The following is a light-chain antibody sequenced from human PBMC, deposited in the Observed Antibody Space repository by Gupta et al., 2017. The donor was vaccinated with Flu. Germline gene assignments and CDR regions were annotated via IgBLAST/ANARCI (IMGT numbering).Light chain of an antibody. J-gene: IGKJ1*01. CDR3: QQYNSYSRT. CDR2: KSS. CDR1: QSISNC. Sequence: GDRVTITCRASQSISNCLGWYLQKPGKAPKLLIYKSSNLENGVPSRFSGRGSGTEFTLTISSLQPDDFATYYCQQYNSYSRTFGQGTKVEIK. V-gene: IGKV1-5*03.